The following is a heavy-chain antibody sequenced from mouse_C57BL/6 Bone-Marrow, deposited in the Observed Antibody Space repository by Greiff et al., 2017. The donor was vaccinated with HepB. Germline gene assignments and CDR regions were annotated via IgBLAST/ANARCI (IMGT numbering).Heavy chain of an antibody. CDR3: ASPDSSGYLNFDY. CDR2: IDPANGNT. V-gene: IGHV14-3*01. J-gene: IGHJ2*01. D-gene: IGHD3-2*02. Sequence: VQLQHSVAELVRPGASVKLSCTASGFNIKNTYMHWVKQRPEQGLEWIGRIDPANGNTKYAPKFQGKATITADTSSNTAYLQLSSLTSEDTAIYYCASPDSSGYLNFDYCGQGTTLTVSS. CDR1: GFNIKNTY.